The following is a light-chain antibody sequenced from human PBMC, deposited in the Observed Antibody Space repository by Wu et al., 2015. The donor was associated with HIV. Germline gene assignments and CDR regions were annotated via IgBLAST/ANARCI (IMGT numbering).Light chain of an antibody. CDR3: QQYNNWPRT. Sequence: EIVMTQSPVTLSVSLGERATLSCRASQSIGSRLAWYQQRPGQAPRLLIYGASTRENDIPDRFSGSGFGTEFTLTISSLQSEDFAVYYCQQYNNWPRTFGQGTKLEIK. J-gene: IGKJ2*01. CDR1: QSIGSR. CDR2: GAS. V-gene: IGKV3-15*01.